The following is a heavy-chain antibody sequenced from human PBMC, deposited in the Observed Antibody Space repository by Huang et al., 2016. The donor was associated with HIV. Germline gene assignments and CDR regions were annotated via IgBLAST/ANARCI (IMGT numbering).Heavy chain of an antibody. CDR3: ARERISTGGHYYYYYHMDV. D-gene: IGHD2-15*01. CDR2: INHRGRT. Sequence: QVQLQQWGAGLLKPSETLSLTCAVYGASFSDYSWSWIRPPPGKGLEWIGEINHRGRTNYNPALKSRVTMSVDTSKNQFSLKLSSVTAADTAAYYCARERISTGGHYYYYYHMDVWGKGTTVSVSS. CDR1: GASFSDYS. J-gene: IGHJ6*03. V-gene: IGHV4-34*01.